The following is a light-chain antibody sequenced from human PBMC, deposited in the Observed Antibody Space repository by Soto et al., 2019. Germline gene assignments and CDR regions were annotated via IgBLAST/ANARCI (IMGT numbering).Light chain of an antibody. Sequence: DIQMTQSPSTLSASVGDRVTITCRASQSVSNWLAWYQQKPGKAPKLLIYKASSLESGVPSRFSGSGSGTEFTLTISSLQPDDFATYYCQQYNGYSGTFGQGTKVEIK. CDR1: QSVSNW. CDR2: KAS. J-gene: IGKJ1*01. V-gene: IGKV1-5*03. CDR3: QQYNGYSGT.